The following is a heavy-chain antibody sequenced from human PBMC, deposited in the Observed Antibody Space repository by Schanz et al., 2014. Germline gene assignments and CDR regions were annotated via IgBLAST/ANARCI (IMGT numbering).Heavy chain of an antibody. Sequence: QVHLVQSGAEVKRPGASVKVSCKASEYSFTSYSMHWVRQAPGQRLEWMGWINTGSGDTKYSQNFQGRVTMTADTSTNTAYMELRSLRSEDTAVYSCARGIGGYGANNYFDYWGQGTLDTVSS. V-gene: IGHV1-3*04. J-gene: IGHJ4*02. CDR2: INTGSGDT. D-gene: IGHD5-12*01. CDR3: ARGIGGYGANNYFDY. CDR1: EYSFTSYS.